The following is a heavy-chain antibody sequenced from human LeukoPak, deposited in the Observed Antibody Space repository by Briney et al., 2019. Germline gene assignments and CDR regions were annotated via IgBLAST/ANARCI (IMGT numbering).Heavy chain of an antibody. V-gene: IGHV3-11*04. Sequence: GGSLRLSCAASGFTFSDYYMSWIRQAPGKGLEWVSYISSSGSTIYYADSVKGRFTISRDNAKNSLYLQMNSLRAEDTAVYYCARARRMLHEYTYFDYWGQGTLVTVSS. CDR3: ARARRMLHEYTYFDY. CDR2: ISSSGSTI. D-gene: IGHD2-8*01. CDR1: GFTFSDYY. J-gene: IGHJ4*02.